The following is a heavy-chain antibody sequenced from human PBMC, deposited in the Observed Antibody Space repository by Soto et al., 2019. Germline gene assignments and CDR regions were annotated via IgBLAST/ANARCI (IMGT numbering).Heavy chain of an antibody. CDR3: ARWGGRFLPSRDYYYYGMDV. Sequence: GESLKISCKGSGYSFTSYWISGVRQMPGKGLEWMGRIDPSDSYTNYSPSFQGHVTISADKSISTAYLQWSSLKASDTAMYYCARWGGRFLPSRDYYYYGMDVWGQGTTVTVSS. CDR2: IDPSDSYT. D-gene: IGHD3-3*01. CDR1: GYSFTSYW. V-gene: IGHV5-10-1*01. J-gene: IGHJ6*02.